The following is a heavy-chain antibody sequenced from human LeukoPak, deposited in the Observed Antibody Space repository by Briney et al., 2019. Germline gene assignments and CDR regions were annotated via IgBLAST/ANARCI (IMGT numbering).Heavy chain of an antibody. CDR1: GDSISSYY. CDR3: ARVVQYSLYNVFDI. D-gene: IGHD6-6*01. CDR2: IYYTGST. V-gene: IGHV4-59*01. J-gene: IGHJ3*02. Sequence: SETLSLTCTISGDSISSYYWSWIRHPPGQGLEWLGYIYYTGSTNYNPSLKSRVTISGDTSKNQFSLKLSSVTAADTAVYYCARVVQYSLYNVFDIWGQGTMVTVSS.